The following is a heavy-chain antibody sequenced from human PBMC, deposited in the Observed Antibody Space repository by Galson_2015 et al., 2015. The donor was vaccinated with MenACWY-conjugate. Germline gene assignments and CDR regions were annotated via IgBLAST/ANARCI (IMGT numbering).Heavy chain of an antibody. CDR3: GKDKSAYTAMVLEH. CDR1: GFTFNNYA. CDR2: ISDRGTYT. V-gene: IGHV3-23*01. J-gene: IGHJ1*01. D-gene: IGHD5-18*01. Sequence: SLRLSCAASGFTFNNYAMNWLRQAPGKGLEWLSVISDRGTYTAYADSVKGRFAISRDNSKDTVFLQMTTLRVEDTAVYFCGKDKSAYTAMVLEHWGQGALLSFSS.